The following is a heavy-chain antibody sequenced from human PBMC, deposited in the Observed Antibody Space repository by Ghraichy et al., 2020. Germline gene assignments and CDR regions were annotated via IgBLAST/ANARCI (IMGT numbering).Heavy chain of an antibody. CDR2: IKQDGSEK. J-gene: IGHJ3*02. D-gene: IGHD2-8*01. Sequence: LSLTCAASGFTFSSYWMSWVRQAPGKGLEWVANIKQDGSEKYYVDSVKGRFTISRDNAKNSLYLQMNSLRAEDTAVYYCARERYCTNGVCYWDAFDIWGQGTMVTVSS. V-gene: IGHV3-7*01. CDR1: GFTFSSYW. CDR3: ARERYCTNGVCYWDAFDI.